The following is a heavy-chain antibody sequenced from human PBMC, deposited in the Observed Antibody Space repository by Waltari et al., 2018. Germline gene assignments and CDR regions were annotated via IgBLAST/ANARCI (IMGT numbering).Heavy chain of an antibody. CDR2: MNPNSRNT. CDR1: GYTFTSYD. J-gene: IGHJ4*02. CDR3: ARVLEFLSGYYAWPIDY. V-gene: IGHV1-8*01. Sequence: QVQLVQSGAEVKKPGASVKVSCKASGYTFTSYDINWVRQATGQGLEWMGWMNPNSRNTGKAQKYQGRGTMTRNTAISTAYMELSSLRSEDTAVDYCARVLEFLSGYYAWPIDYWGQGTLGTVAS. D-gene: IGHD3-3*01.